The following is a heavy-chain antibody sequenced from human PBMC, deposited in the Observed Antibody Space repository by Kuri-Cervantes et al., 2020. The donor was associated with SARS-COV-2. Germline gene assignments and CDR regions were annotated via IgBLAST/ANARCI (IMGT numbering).Heavy chain of an antibody. V-gene: IGHV1-69*06. CDR2: IIPMFGTA. D-gene: IGHD3-3*01. J-gene: IGHJ6*02. CDR1: GGTFTTYA. Sequence: GGSLRLSCKASGGTFTTYAVSWVRQAPGQGLEWVGGIIPMFGTAEYAQKFKGRATITADKSTGTVYMELSSLTSEDTAVYYCARDQITIFGVDPGSADRAMDVWGQGTTVTVSS. CDR3: ARDQITIFGVDPGSADRAMDV.